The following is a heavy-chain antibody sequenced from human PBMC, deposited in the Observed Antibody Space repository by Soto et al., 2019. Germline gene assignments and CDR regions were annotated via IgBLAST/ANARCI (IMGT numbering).Heavy chain of an antibody. J-gene: IGHJ3*02. CDR1: GFTFSSYG. V-gene: IGHV3-33*01. CDR2: IWYDGSNK. CDR3: ERDPCGSGSSPPGAFDI. D-gene: IGHD3-10*01. Sequence: QVQLVESGGGVVQPGRSLRLSCAASGFTFSSYGMHWVRQAPGKGLEWVAVIWYDGSNKYYADSVKGRFTISRDNAKSTLYLQMNSRRAEDTAVYYGERDPCGSGSSPPGAFDIWGKGTMVNVSS.